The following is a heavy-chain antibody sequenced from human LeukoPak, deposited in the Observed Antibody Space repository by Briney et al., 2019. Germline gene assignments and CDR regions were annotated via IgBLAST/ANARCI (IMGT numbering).Heavy chain of an antibody. CDR3: AREDRGTVNWSDP. D-gene: IGHD4-17*01. J-gene: IGHJ5*02. V-gene: IGHV1-69*05. CDR1: GGTFSSYA. Sequence: ASVKVSCKASGGTFSSYAISWVRQAPGQGLEWMGGIIPIFGTANYAQKFQGRVTITTDESTSTAYMELSSLRSEDTAVYYCAREDRGTVNWSDPWGQGTLVTVSS. CDR2: IIPIFGTA.